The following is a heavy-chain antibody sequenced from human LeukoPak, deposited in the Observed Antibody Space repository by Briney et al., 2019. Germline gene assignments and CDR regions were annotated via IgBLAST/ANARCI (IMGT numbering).Heavy chain of an antibody. V-gene: IGHV1-18*01. J-gene: IGHJ6*02. CDR2: ISAYNGNT. D-gene: IGHD3-10*01. CDR3: ARDSADYYGSGSYYTLISGYYYYYYGMDV. Sequence: GASVKVSCKASGYTFTSYGISWVRQAPGQGLEWMGWISAYNGNTNYAQKLQGRVTMTTDTFTSTAYMELRSLRSDDTAVYYCARDSADYYGSGSYYTLISGYYYYYYGMDVWGQGTTVTVSS. CDR1: GYTFTSYG.